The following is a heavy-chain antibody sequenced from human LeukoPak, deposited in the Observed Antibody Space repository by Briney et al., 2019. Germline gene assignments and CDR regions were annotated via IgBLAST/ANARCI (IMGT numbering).Heavy chain of an antibody. CDR2: INPNSGGT. V-gene: IGHV1-2*06. CDR3: ARGTIYYYDSGGYYYFDY. J-gene: IGHJ4*02. Sequence: ASVKVSCKASGYTFTGYYMHWVRQAPGQGLEWMGRINPNSGGTSYAQKFQGRVTMTRDTSISTAYMELSRLRSDDTAVYYCARGTIYYYDSGGYYYFDYWGQGTLVTVSS. D-gene: IGHD3-22*01. CDR1: GYTFTGYY.